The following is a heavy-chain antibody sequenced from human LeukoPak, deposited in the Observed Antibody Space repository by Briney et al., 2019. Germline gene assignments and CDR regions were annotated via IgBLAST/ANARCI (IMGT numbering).Heavy chain of an antibody. Sequence: PGGSLRLSCAASGFTFSSYSMNWVRQAPGKGLEWVSSISSSSSYIYYADSVKGRLTISRDNAKNSLYLQMNSLRAEDTAVYYCASTMVRGVRTRMNWFDPWGQGTLVTVSS. CDR1: GFTFSSYS. CDR2: ISSSSSYI. CDR3: ASTMVRGVRTRMNWFDP. V-gene: IGHV3-21*01. J-gene: IGHJ5*02. D-gene: IGHD3-10*01.